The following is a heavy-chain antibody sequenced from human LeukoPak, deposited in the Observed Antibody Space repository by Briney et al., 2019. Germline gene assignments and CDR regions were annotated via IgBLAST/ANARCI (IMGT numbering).Heavy chain of an antibody. CDR1: GYTFTSYG. V-gene: IGHV1-18*01. D-gene: IGHD6-13*01. CDR3: AREGVDSSSYELYYFDY. J-gene: IGHJ4*02. CDR2: ISAYNGNT. Sequence: ASVKVSCRASGYTFTSYGISWVRQAPGQGLEWMGWISAYNGNTNYAQKLQGRVTMTTDTSTSTAYMELRSLRSEDTAVHYCAREGVDSSSYELYYFDYWGQGTLVTVS.